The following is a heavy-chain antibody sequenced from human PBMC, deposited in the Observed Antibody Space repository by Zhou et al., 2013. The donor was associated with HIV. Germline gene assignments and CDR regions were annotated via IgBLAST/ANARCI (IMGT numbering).Heavy chain of an antibody. CDR3: ATLGYCVTTNCPHDAFTF. J-gene: IGHJ3*01. V-gene: IGHV1-24*01. Sequence: VHLVQSGAEVKKPGASVTVSCKVSGFGLTELSVHWVRQLPGKGLEWMGGFDPEDVQTIYAQKFQGRISMTEDTSTDTAYMELSSLRSEDTALYFCATLGYCVTTNCPHDAFTFWGQGTMILVSS. CDR1: GFGLTELS. D-gene: IGHD2-15*01. CDR2: FDPEDVQT.